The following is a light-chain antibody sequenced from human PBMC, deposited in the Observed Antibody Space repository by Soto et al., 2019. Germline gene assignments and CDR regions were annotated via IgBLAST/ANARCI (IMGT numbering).Light chain of an antibody. Sequence: EIVLTQSPGTLSLSPGARATLSCRASQSVSSNYLAWYQQRPGQAPRLLIYGASSRATGIPDRFSGSGSGTDFTLTISRLEPEDFAVYYCQQYHNWWTFGQGTKVDIK. CDR1: QSVSSNY. V-gene: IGKV3-20*01. CDR3: QQYHNWWT. CDR2: GAS. J-gene: IGKJ1*01.